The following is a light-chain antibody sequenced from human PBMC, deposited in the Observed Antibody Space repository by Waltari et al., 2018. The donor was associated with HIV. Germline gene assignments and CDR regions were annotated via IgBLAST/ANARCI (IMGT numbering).Light chain of an antibody. CDR1: SSNIGSNS. V-gene: IGLV1-47*01. CDR2: RNN. J-gene: IGLJ1*01. Sequence: QSVLTQPTSASGTPGQRVTISCSGSSSNIGSNSVYWYQQLPGTAPKLLIYRNNQRPSGVPDRFSGSKSGTSASLAISGLRSEDEADYYCAAWDASLRGVFGTGTKVTVL. CDR3: AAWDASLRGV.